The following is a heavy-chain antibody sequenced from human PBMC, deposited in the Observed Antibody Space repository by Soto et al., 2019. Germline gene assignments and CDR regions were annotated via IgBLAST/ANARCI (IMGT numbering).Heavy chain of an antibody. CDR3: ARVEYYDSSGYPIFDD. D-gene: IGHD3-22*01. CDR2: ISAYNGNT. CDR1: GYSFTSYG. V-gene: IGHV1-18*01. Sequence: AXLKISCMESGYSFTSYGIIRGRQAPGQGLEWMGWISAYNGNTNYAQKLQGRVTMTTDTSTSTAYMELRSLRSDDTAVYYCARVEYYDSSGYPIFDDWGQGTLVTVSS. J-gene: IGHJ4*02.